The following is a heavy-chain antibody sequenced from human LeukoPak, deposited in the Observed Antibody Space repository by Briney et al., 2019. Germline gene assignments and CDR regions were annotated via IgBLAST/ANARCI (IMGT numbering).Heavy chain of an antibody. CDR2: ISANTGKT. CDR3: AKVAGDRMDY. V-gene: IGHV1-18*01. CDR1: GYTFATYG. Sequence: ASVKDSCKASGYTFATYGFCWVRQAPGHGLEWMGWISANTGKTDYARKFQGRVTMTTDTSTSTAYMELRSLRPDDTAVYYCAKVAGDRMDYWGQGTLLTVSS. J-gene: IGHJ4*02. D-gene: IGHD6-13*01.